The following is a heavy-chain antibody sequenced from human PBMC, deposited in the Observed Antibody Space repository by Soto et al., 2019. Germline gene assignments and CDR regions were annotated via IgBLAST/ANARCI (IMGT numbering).Heavy chain of an antibody. CDR1: GYTFTSHG. D-gene: IGHD3-16*02. CDR3: ARLLTEGVTYREDAFDI. J-gene: IGHJ3*02. Sequence: HVQLVQSGGEVKKPGASVKVSCKASGYTFTSHGFSWVRQAPGQGLEWMGWISTYNGKTDYAQKFQSRVTMTADTRTNTGYMELRSLRSDDTAVYYCARLLTEGVTYREDAFDIWGQGTKVTVSS. CDR2: ISTYNGKT. V-gene: IGHV1-18*01.